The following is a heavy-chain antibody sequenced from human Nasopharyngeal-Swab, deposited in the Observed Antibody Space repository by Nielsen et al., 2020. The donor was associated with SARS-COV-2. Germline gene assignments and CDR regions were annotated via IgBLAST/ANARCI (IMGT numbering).Heavy chain of an antibody. CDR1: GGSISSYY. V-gene: IGHV4-59*13. CDR2: IYYSGST. Sequence: SETLSLTCTVSGGSISSYYWSWIRQPPGKGLEWIGYIYYSGSTNYNPSLKSRVTISVDTSKNQFSLKLTSVTAADTAVYYCARTGVDSGYGSDYWGQGTLVTVSS. J-gene: IGHJ4*02. CDR3: ARTGVDSGYGSDY. D-gene: IGHD5-12*01.